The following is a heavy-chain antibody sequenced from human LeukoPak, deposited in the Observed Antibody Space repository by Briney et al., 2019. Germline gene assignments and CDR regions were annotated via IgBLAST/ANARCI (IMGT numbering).Heavy chain of an antibody. J-gene: IGHJ4*02. V-gene: IGHV4-38-2*02. CDR2: IYHSGST. CDR1: GGSISSYY. CDR3: ARVETEGSSWYGVHYFDY. Sequence: SETLSLTCTVSGGSISSYYWSWIRQPPGKGLEWIGSIYHSGSTYYNPSLKSRVTISVDTSKNQFSLKLSSVTAADTAVYYCARVETEGSSWYGVHYFDYWGQGTQVTVSS. D-gene: IGHD6-13*01.